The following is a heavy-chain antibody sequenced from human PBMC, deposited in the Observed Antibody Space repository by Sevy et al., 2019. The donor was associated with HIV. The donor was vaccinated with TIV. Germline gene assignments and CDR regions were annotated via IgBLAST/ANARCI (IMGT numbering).Heavy chain of an antibody. Sequence: GGSLRLSCAASGFTFSSYWMSWVRQAPGKGLEWVANINRDGSEKNYVDSVEVRFTISRDNAKNSLFLQMNSLRAEDSAIYYCASHNTFDYWGQGTLVTVSS. D-gene: IGHD1-1*01. CDR2: INRDGSEK. CDR1: GFTFSSYW. J-gene: IGHJ4*02. CDR3: ASHNTFDY. V-gene: IGHV3-7*01.